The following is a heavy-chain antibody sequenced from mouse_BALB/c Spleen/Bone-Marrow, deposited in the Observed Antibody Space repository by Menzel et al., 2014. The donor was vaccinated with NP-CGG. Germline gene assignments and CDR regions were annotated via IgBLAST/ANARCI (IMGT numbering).Heavy chain of an antibody. J-gene: IGHJ4*01. D-gene: IGHD1-1*01. CDR1: GYAFTSYN. CDR2: IDPYNGGT. CDR3: ARPILRFYAMDY. V-gene: IGHV1S135*01. Sequence: VQLQQSGPELVKPGASVKVSCKASGYAFTSYNMYWVKQSHGKSLEWIGYIDPYNGGTSYNQKSKGKATLTVDKSSSTAYMHLNSLTSEDSAFYYCARPILRFYAMDYRGQGTSVTVSS.